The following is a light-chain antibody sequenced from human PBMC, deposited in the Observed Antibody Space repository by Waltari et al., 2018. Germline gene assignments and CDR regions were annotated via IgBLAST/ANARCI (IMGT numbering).Light chain of an antibody. J-gene: IGLJ3*02. V-gene: IGLV1-44*01. CDR3: AAWDAGLSALV. CDR2: GSD. Sequence: QFVLTQPPSASGTPGQRVTTSCSGSTSNIGTYNVNWYQELPGPAPKLLIYGSDQRPSGVPARFSGSKSGTSASLAISGLQSEDEADYYCAAWDAGLSALVFGGGTKLTVL. CDR1: TSNIGTYN.